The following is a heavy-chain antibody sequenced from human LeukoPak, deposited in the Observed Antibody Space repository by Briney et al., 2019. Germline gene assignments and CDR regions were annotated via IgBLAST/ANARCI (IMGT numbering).Heavy chain of an antibody. Sequence: PGGSLRLSCAASGFTFSSYSMNWVRRAPGKGLEWVSSISSSSSYIYYADSVKGRFTISRDNAKNSLYLQMNSLRAEDTAVYYCAREREIVGATSTVDYWGQGTLVTVSS. CDR1: GFTFSSYS. CDR2: ISSSSSYI. CDR3: AREREIVGATSTVDY. D-gene: IGHD1-26*01. J-gene: IGHJ4*02. V-gene: IGHV3-21*01.